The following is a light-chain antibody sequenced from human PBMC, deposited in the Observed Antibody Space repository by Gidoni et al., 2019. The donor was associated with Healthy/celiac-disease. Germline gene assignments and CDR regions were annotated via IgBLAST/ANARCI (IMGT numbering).Light chain of an antibody. J-gene: IGKJ4*01. CDR1: QSVSSY. V-gene: IGKV3-11*01. CDR2: DAS. Sequence: EIVLTQSPATLSLSPGERATLSCRASQSVSSYLAWYQQKPGQAPRLLIYDASKRATVIPARFSGSVSGTDFTLTISSLAPEDFAVYYCQQRSNWPRLTFGGGTKVEIK. CDR3: QQRSNWPRLT.